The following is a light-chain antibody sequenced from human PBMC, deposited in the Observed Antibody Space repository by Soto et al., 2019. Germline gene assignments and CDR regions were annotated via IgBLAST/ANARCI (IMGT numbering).Light chain of an antibody. CDR3: SSYTTSPSPQWV. CDR1: SSDVGIYNY. V-gene: IGLV2-14*01. CDR2: EVT. J-gene: IGLJ3*02. Sequence: QSALTQPASVSGSPGQSIAISCTGSSSDVGIYNYVSWYQQHPGKVPKLIIYEVTNRPSGVSNRFSGSKSGNTASLTISGLQAEDEADYYCSSYTTSPSPQWVFAGGTKVTVL.